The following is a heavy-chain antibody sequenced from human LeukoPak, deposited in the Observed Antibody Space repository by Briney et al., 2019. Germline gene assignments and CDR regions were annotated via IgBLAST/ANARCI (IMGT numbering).Heavy chain of an antibody. J-gene: IGHJ4*02. CDR3: AKSRWPTVTSYYFDY. Sequence: PGGSLRLSCAASGFTFSSYGMHWVRQAPGKGLGWVAVISYDGSNKYYADFVKGRFTISRDNSKNTLYLQMNSLRAEDTAVYYCAKSRWPTVTSYYFDYWGQGTLVTVSS. V-gene: IGHV3-30*18. CDR1: GFTFSSYG. CDR2: ISYDGSNK. D-gene: IGHD4-17*01.